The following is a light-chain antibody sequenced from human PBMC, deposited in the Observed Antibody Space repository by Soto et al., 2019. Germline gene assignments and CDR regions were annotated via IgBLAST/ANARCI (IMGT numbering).Light chain of an antibody. J-gene: IGLJ1*01. CDR2: EVS. CDR3: NSYTTMNTYV. CDR1: STDVGAYNY. V-gene: IGLV2-14*01. Sequence: QSVLTQPASVSGSPGQSITISCTGSSTDVGAYNYVSWYQQYPGQAPNLLIYEVSRRPSGFSHRFSGSKSVNTASLTISGLQAEDEAHYYCNSYTTMNTYVFXTGTKGTVL.